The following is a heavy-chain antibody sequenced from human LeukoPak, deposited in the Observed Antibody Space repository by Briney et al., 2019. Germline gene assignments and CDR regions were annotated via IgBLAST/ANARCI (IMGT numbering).Heavy chain of an antibody. J-gene: IGHJ5*02. D-gene: IGHD3-22*01. CDR2: IKQDGSEK. Sequence: GESLRLSCAASGFTFSSYWMTWVRQAPGKGLEWVANIKQDGSEKYYVDSVKGRFTISRDNAENSLYLQMNGLRVEDTAVYYCASTYYYGVRFDPWGQGTLVTVSS. CDR3: ASTYYYGVRFDP. CDR1: GFTFSSYW. V-gene: IGHV3-7*01.